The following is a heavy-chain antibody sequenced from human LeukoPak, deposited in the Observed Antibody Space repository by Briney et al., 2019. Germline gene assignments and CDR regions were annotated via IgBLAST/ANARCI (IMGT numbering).Heavy chain of an antibody. Sequence: PSQTLSLTCTVSGGSISSGGYYWSWIRQPPGKGLEWIGYIYHSGSTYYNPSLKSRVTISVDRSKNQFSLKLSSVTAADTAVYYCARLGFSLAAAGSVWGQGALVTVSS. CDR1: GGSISSGGYY. CDR3: ARLGFSLAAAGSV. D-gene: IGHD6-13*01. CDR2: IYHSGST. J-gene: IGHJ4*02. V-gene: IGHV4-30-2*01.